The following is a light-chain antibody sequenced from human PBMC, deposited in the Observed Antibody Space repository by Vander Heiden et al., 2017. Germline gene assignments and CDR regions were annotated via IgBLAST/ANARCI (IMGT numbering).Light chain of an antibody. CDR2: SNN. CDR1: LSNIGSNT. CDR3: DEWDDRLNGRV. Sequence: QSVLTQPPSASETPGQRVTISCSGSLSNIGSNTLNWYRHLPGTAPKRRIYSNNQRPSGVPDRFACSKSGTSDSRAVSGLQSEYEAEDDCDEWDDRLNGRVFGGGTKLTVL. J-gene: IGLJ3*02. V-gene: IGLV1-44*01.